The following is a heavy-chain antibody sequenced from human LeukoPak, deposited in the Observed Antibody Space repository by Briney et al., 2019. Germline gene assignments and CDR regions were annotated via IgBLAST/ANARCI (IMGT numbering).Heavy chain of an antibody. Sequence: GGSLRLSCAASGFTFSTYGMHWVRQAPGKGLEWVAVISYDGSNKYYADSVKGRFTISRDNSKNTLYLQMNSLRAEDTAVYYCAKNRDRGVPTYYYDSSGSSHFDLWGRGTLVTVSS. CDR2: ISYDGSNK. CDR1: GFTFSTYG. CDR3: AKNRDRGVPTYYYDSSGSSHFDL. D-gene: IGHD3-22*01. J-gene: IGHJ2*01. V-gene: IGHV3-30*18.